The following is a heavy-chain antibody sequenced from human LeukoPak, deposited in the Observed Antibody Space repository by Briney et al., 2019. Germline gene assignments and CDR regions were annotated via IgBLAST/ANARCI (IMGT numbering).Heavy chain of an antibody. D-gene: IGHD6-13*01. CDR3: AAGGSSSWYLDY. V-gene: IGHV3-21*01. J-gene: IGHJ4*02. Sequence: GGSLRLSCAASGFTFSSYSMNWVRQAPGKGLEWVSSISSSSSYIYYADSVKGRFTISRDNAKNSLYLQMNSLRAEDTAVYYCAAGGSSSWYLDYWGQGTLVTVSS. CDR2: ISSSSSYI. CDR1: GFTFSSYS.